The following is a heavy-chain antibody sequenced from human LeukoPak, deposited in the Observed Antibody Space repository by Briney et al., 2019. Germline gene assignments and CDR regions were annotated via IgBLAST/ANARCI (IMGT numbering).Heavy chain of an antibody. CDR3: AREYCSGGRCQYYFDY. D-gene: IGHD2-15*01. CDR2: ISAYNGNT. Sequence: GASVKVSCKASGYTFTSYGISWVRQAPGQGLEWMGWISAYNGNTDYAQKLQGRVTMTTDTSTSTAYMELRSLRAEDMAVYYCAREYCSGGRCQYYFDYWGQGTLVTVSS. CDR1: GYTFTSYG. V-gene: IGHV1-18*03. J-gene: IGHJ4*02.